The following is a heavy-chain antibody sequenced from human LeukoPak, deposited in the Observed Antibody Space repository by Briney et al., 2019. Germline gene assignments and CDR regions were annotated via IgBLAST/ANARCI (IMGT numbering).Heavy chain of an antibody. CDR1: GFTFSSHS. CDR2: TSSSSTYT. J-gene: IGHJ4*02. Sequence: GGSLRLSCAASGFTFSSHSMNWVRQAPGKGLEWVSATSSSSTYTKYADSVKGRFTISRDNAKTSVYLQMDSLRAEDTAVYYCAKVGTGNQYGSGDFDLWGQGILVTVSS. V-gene: IGHV3-21*01. CDR3: AKVGTGNQYGSGDFDL. D-gene: IGHD3-10*01.